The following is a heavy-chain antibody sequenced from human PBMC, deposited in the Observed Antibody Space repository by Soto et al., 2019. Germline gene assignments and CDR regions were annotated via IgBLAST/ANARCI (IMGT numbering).Heavy chain of an antibody. CDR1: GFTFSSYA. CDR3: GRGPIAARGVVGWSDP. CDR2: LSASGGSA. J-gene: IGHJ5*02. V-gene: IGHV3-23*01. D-gene: IGHD6-6*01. Sequence: EVQLLESGGGLIQPGGSLRLACAASGFTFSSYAMSWVRQASGKGLEWVSALSASGGSAYYADSVKGRFTISRDNSKNTLDLQMNSLRAEDTAVYYRGRGPIAARGVVGWSDPWGQGTLVTVSS.